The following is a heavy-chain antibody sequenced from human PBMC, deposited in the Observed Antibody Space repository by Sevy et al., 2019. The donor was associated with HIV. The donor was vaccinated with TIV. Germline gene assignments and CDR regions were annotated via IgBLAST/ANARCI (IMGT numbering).Heavy chain of an antibody. Sequence: GGSLRLSCAASGYIFSSYGIHWVRQAPGKGLEWVAFLSYDERNKYYADSVKGRFTISGDSSKNTFYLQMNNLRADDTAVYYCARGIVLVAATGFDYWGQGTLVTVSS. J-gene: IGHJ4*02. CDR2: LSYDERNK. V-gene: IGHV3-30*03. CDR3: ARGIVLVAATGFDY. D-gene: IGHD2-15*01. CDR1: GYIFSSYG.